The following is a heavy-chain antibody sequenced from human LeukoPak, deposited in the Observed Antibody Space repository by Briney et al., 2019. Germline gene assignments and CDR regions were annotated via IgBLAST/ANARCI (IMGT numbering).Heavy chain of an antibody. Sequence: GGSLRLSCAASGFTFSSYSMNWVRQAPGKGLEWVSSISSSSSYIYYADSVKGRFTISRENAKNSLYLQMNSLRAEDTAVYYCARAWYYDSSGDNAFDIWGQGTMVTVSS. CDR2: ISSSSSYI. CDR3: ARAWYYDSSGDNAFDI. V-gene: IGHV3-21*01. D-gene: IGHD3-22*01. J-gene: IGHJ3*02. CDR1: GFTFSSYS.